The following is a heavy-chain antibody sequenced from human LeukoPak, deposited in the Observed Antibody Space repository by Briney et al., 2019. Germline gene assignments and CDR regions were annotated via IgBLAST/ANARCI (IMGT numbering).Heavy chain of an antibody. V-gene: IGHV3-30*04. Sequence: PGGSLRLSCAVSGFTFSSYAMHWVRQAPGKGLEWVAVIAYDGSNKYYADSVKRRFTISTDNSKHTLYLQMNNLRAEDTAVYYCPKEGRILWCGEFSYFDYWGQATLVTDSS. D-gene: IGHD3-10*01. J-gene: IGHJ4*02. CDR2: IAYDGSNK. CDR1: GFTFSSYA. CDR3: PKEGRILWCGEFSYFDY.